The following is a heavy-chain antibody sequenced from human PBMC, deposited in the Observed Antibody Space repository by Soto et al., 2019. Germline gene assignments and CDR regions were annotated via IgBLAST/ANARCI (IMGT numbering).Heavy chain of an antibody. CDR2: IYSGGST. CDR1: GFTVSSNY. D-gene: IGHD6-13*01. CDR3: AREKGGEIAXAELSAFDI. V-gene: IGHV3-66*01. J-gene: IGHJ3*02. Sequence: EVQLVESGGGLVQPGGSLRLSCAASGFTVSSNYMSWVRQAPGKGLEWVSVIYSGGSTYYADSVKGRFTISRDNSKNTLYLQMNSLRAEDTAVYYCAREKGGEIAXAELSAFDIWGQGTMVTVSS.